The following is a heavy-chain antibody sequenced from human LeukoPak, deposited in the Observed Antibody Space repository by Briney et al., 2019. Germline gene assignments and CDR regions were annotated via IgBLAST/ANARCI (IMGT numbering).Heavy chain of an antibody. Sequence: GGSLRLSCAASGFTVSSNYMSWVRQAPGKGLEWVSAISGSGGSTYYADSVKGRFTISRDNSKNTLYLQMNSLRAEGTAVYYCAKGVYDFWSGYLDYWGQGTLVTVSS. CDR2: ISGSGGST. J-gene: IGHJ4*02. V-gene: IGHV3-23*01. CDR3: AKGVYDFWSGYLDY. D-gene: IGHD3-3*01. CDR1: GFTVSSNY.